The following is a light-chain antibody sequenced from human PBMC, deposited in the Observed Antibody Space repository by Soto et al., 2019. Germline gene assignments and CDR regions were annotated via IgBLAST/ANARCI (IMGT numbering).Light chain of an antibody. CDR3: MQGTHWPRT. J-gene: IGKJ1*01. CDR1: QSLVYTNGNTY. Sequence: DVVVNQSPLSLPVTLGQPASISCRSSQSLVYTNGNTYLAWFQQRPGQSPRRLIYKVSIRDSGVPDRFRGSGSGTEFTLTISRVEAEDVGVYYCMQGTHWPRTFGQGTKVEIK. CDR2: KVS. V-gene: IGKV2-30*01.